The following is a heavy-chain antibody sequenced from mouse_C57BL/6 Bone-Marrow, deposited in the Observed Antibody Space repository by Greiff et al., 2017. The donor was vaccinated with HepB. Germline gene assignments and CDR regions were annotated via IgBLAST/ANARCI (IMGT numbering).Heavy chain of an antibody. D-gene: IGHD1-1*01. CDR1: GYTFTSYW. V-gene: IGHV1-55*01. CDR2: IYPGSGST. Sequence: QVQLQQPGAELVKPGASVKMSCKASGYTFTSYWIPWVKQRPGQGLEWIGVIYPGSGSTNYNEKFKSKATLTVDTSSSTAYMQLSSLTSEDSAVYYCAYPTVDYFDYWGQGTTLTVSS. CDR3: AYPTVDYFDY. J-gene: IGHJ2*01.